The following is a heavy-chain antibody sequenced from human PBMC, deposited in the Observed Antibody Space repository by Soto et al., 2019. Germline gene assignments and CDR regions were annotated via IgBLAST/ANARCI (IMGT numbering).Heavy chain of an antibody. Sequence: SVKVSCKASGGTFSNFVISWVRQAPGQGLEWMGGNIPIFGTANYAQKFQGRVTIIADESTGTTYMELTSLRSEDTAVYYCARDPILVGEKTYENYFDYWGQVTLVTVS. D-gene: IGHD2-21*01. V-gene: IGHV1-69*13. CDR3: ARDPILVGEKTYENYFDY. CDR2: NIPIFGTA. J-gene: IGHJ4*02. CDR1: GGTFSNFV.